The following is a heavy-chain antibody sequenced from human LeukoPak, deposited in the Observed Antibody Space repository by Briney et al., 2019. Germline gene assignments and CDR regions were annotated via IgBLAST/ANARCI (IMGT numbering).Heavy chain of an antibody. J-gene: IGHJ5*02. Sequence: SVKVSCKASGGTFSSYAISWVRQAPGQGLEWMGRIIPILGIANSAQKFQGRVTTTADKFTSTDYMELSSLRSEDTAVYYCASVLSGIAVAGTFDPWGQGTLVTV. CDR2: IIPILGIA. CDR1: GGTFSSYA. V-gene: IGHV1-69*04. D-gene: IGHD6-19*01. CDR3: ASVLSGIAVAGTFDP.